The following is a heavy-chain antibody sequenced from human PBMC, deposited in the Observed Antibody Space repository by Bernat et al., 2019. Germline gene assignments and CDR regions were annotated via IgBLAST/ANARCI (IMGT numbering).Heavy chain of an antibody. CDR2: IYYSGST. CDR1: GGSISSYY. V-gene: IGHV4-59*12. Sequence: QVQLQESGPGLVKPSETLSLTCTVSGGSISSYYWSWIRQPPGKGLEWVGYIYYSGSTNYNPSLKSRVTISVDTSKNQFSLKLSSVTAADTAVYYCARVTRFGYCSSTRCRYWGYCDCWGQGTLVTVSS. D-gene: IGHD2-2*03. CDR3: ARVTRFGYCSSTRCRYWGYCDC. J-gene: IGHJ4*02.